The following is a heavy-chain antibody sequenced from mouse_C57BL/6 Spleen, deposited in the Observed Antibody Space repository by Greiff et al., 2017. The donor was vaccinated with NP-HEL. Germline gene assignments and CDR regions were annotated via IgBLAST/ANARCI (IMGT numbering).Heavy chain of an antibody. CDR3: ALYYSNYSWYFDV. CDR1: GYTFTDYY. Sequence: VQLQQSGAELVRPGASVKLSCKASGYTFTDYYINWVKQRPGQGLEWIARIYPGSGNTYYNEKFKGKATLTAEKSSSTAYMQLSSLTSEDSAVYFCALYYSNYSWYFDVWGTGTTVTVSS. D-gene: IGHD2-5*01. J-gene: IGHJ1*03. CDR2: IYPGSGNT. V-gene: IGHV1-76*01.